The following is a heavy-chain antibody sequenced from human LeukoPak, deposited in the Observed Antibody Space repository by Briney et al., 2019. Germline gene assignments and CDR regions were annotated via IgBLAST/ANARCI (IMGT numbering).Heavy chain of an antibody. CDR2: ITNSNGYM. CDR1: GFNFSSYS. D-gene: IGHD2-2*02. V-gene: IGHV3-21*01. Sequence: GGSLRLSCAASGFNFSSYSMNWVRQAPGKGLEWVSSITNSNGYMYYADSVKGRFTFSRDNAKNSLYLQMNSLRAEDTAVYYCARLYCSSTSCHRMGSYYYGMDVWGQGTTVTVSS. CDR3: ARLYCSSTSCHRMGSYYYGMDV. J-gene: IGHJ6*02.